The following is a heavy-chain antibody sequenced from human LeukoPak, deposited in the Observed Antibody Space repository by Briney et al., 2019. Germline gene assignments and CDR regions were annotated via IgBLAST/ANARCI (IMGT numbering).Heavy chain of an antibody. CDR3: ARGPRFGELCRY. J-gene: IGHJ4*02. D-gene: IGHD3-10*02. CDR1: GYTFTSYD. Sequence: ASVKVSCKASGYTFTSYDINWGRQATGQGLEWMGWMNPNSGNTGYAQKFQGRVTMTRNTSISTAYMELSSLRSEDTAVYYCARGPRFGELCRYWGQGTLVTVSS. CDR2: MNPNSGNT. V-gene: IGHV1-8*01.